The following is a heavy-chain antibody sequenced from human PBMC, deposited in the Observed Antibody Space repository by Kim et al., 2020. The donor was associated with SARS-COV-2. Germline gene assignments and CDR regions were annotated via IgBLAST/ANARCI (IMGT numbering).Heavy chain of an antibody. J-gene: IGHJ6*02. CDR2: ISSSSSYI. CDR3: ARSPLRFLEWLSLGEDYYYYGMDV. CDR1: GFTFSSYS. D-gene: IGHD3-3*01. Sequence: GGSLRLSCAASGFTFSSYSMNWVRQAPGKGLEWVSSISSSSSYIYYADSVKGRFTISRDNAKNSLYLQMNSLRAEDTAVYYCARSPLRFLEWLSLGEDYYYYGMDVWGQGTTVTVSS. V-gene: IGHV3-21*01.